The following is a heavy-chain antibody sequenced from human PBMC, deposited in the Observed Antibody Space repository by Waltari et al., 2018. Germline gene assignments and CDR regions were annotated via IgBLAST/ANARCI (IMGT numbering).Heavy chain of an antibody. CDR3: ARARGVRLWGSYPFDAFVI. J-gene: IGHJ3*02. D-gene: IGHD3-16*02. V-gene: IGHV4-34*01. CDR2: IKHGGST. Sequence: QVQLQQWGAGLLKPSETLSLTCAVYGGSFSGYYWSWIRQPPGKELEWLGEIKHGGSTNCSPSLKSRYTMSVDTSKNQFSLKLSSVTAADTAVDYCARARGVRLWGSYPFDAFVIWGQGTMVTVSS. CDR1: GGSFSGYY.